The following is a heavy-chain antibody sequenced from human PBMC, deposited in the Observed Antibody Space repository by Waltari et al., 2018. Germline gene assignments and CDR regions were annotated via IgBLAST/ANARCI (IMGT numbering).Heavy chain of an antibody. D-gene: IGHD6-13*01. V-gene: IGHV4-59*01. CDR3: ARVPYSSSWYFDY. J-gene: IGHJ4*02. Sequence: QVQLQESGPGLVKPSETLSLTCTVSGGSISRYYWSWIRQPPGKGLEWIGYIYYSGSTNYNPSLKSRVTISVDTSKNQFSLKLSSVTAADTAVYYCARVPYSSSWYFDYWGQGTLVTVSS. CDR2: IYYSGST. CDR1: GGSISRYY.